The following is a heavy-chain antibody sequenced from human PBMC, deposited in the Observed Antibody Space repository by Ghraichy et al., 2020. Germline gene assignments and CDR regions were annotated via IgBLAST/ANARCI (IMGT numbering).Heavy chain of an antibody. J-gene: IGHJ6*02. CDR3: ARASRVVRFYYYGMDV. D-gene: IGHD2-21*01. CDR2: ISSSSRSI. V-gene: IGHV3-48*02. Sequence: GGSLRLSCVGSGFTFSSYNMNWVRQSPGKGLDWVSYISSSSRSIFYADSVKGRFTISRDNAKNSLSLQMNSLRDEDTAVYYCARASRVVRFYYYGMDVWGQGTTVTVSS. CDR1: GFTFSSYN.